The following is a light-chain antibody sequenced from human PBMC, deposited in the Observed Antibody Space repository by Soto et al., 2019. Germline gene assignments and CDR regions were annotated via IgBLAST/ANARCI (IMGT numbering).Light chain of an antibody. Sequence: QSVLTQPRSVSGSPGQSVTISCTGTSSDIGAYNYVSWYQRHAGKAPKLMIYDVTKRPSGVPDRFSGSKSGNTASLTISGLQADDEADYFCFSYAASDTYVVLGGGTQLTVL. CDR2: DVT. V-gene: IGLV2-11*01. CDR1: SSDIGAYNY. J-gene: IGLJ2*01. CDR3: FSYAASDTYVV.